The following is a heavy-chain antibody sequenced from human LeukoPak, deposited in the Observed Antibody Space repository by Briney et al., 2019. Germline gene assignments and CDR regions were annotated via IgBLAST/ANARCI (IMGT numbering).Heavy chain of an antibody. CDR3: ARQVATKGEWAFDV. CDR1: GYFSTSYY. Sequence: SETLSPTCTVSGYFSTSYYWGWIRQPPGKGLEWIASIRHDGHTYYNASLKSQVTISIDMSGNQFSLRLNSLTAADTAVYYCARQVATKGEWAFDVWGQGTMVTVSS. V-gene: IGHV4-38-2*02. D-gene: IGHD5-12*01. J-gene: IGHJ3*01. CDR2: IRHDGHT.